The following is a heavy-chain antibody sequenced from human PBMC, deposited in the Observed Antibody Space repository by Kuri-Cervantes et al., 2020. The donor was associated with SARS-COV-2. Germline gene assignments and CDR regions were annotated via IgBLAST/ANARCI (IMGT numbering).Heavy chain of an antibody. V-gene: IGHV1-69*04. J-gene: IGHJ6*02. CDR1: GGTFSSYA. CDR3: ARDRGVEARWEGDYYHVMDV. D-gene: IGHD1-26*01. Sequence: GGSLRLSCKASGGTFSSYAISWVRQAPGQGLEWMGRIIPILGIANYAQKFQGRVTITADKSTSTAYMELSSLRSEDTAVYYCARDRGVEARWEGDYYHVMDVWGPGTTVTVSS. CDR2: IIPILGIA.